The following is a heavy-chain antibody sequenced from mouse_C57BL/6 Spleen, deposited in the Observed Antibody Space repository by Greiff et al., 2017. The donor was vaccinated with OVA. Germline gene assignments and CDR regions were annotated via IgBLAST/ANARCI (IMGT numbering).Heavy chain of an antibody. CDR3: ARRYDYEGYWYFDV. V-gene: IGHV1-72*01. Sequence: QVQLKQPGAELVKPGASVKLSCKASGYTFTSYWMHWVKQRPGRGLEWIGRIDPNSGGTKYNEKFKSKATLTVDKPSSTAYMQLSSLTSEDSAVYYCARRYDYEGYWYFDVWGTGTTVTVSS. D-gene: IGHD2-4*01. CDR1: GYTFTSYW. CDR2: IDPNSGGT. J-gene: IGHJ1*03.